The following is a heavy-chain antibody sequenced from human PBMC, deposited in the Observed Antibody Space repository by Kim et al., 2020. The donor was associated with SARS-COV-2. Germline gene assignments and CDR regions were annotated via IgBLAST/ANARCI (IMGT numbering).Heavy chain of an antibody. CDR3: VRDHNTGV. CDR1: GFTFSSYW. Sequence: GGSLRLSCTASGFTFSSYWMYWVRQAPGKVLVWVSRLNSDGTSTTYTDSVKGRFTISRDNAKNTLYLQMNSLRAEDTAVYYCVRDHNTGVWGQGTTVTVS. D-gene: IGHD4-17*01. J-gene: IGHJ6*02. CDR2: LNSDGTST. V-gene: IGHV3-74*01.